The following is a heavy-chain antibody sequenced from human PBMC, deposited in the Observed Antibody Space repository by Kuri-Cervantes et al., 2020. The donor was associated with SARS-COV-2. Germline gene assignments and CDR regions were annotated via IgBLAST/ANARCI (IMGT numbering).Heavy chain of an antibody. V-gene: IGHV3-73*01. Sequence: GESLKICCEVSGFLFSASAIHWVRQASGKGLEWVGRVRGKANNYATAYAASVKGRFTISRDDSKSMAYLQVHRLKTEGTAVYYCTTLIDYWGQGTLVTVSS. CDR1: GFLFSASA. J-gene: IGHJ4*02. CDR3: TTLIDY. CDR2: VRGKANNYAT.